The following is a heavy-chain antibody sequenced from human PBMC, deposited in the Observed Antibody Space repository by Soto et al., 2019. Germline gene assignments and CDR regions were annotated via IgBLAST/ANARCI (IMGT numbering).Heavy chain of an antibody. CDR3: VRGPSHGAFDI. CDR1: GSTFSSYD. CDR2: ISPGGNNA. Sequence: QVQLVESGGDVVQPGRSLRLSCAASGSTFSSYDIHWVRQAPGKGLEWVAHISPGGNNAYYADSVKGRFTISRDNARNTVYLQVNSLRPEDTAVYHCVRGPSHGAFDIWGQGTLVTVSS. J-gene: IGHJ3*02. V-gene: IGHV3-30-3*01.